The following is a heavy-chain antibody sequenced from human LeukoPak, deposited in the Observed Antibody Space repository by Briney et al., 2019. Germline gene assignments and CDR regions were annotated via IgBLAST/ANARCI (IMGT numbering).Heavy chain of an antibody. CDR2: ISNDGSNK. Sequence: GRSLRLSCAASGFTLSNYGMHWVRPAPGKGREWVALISNDGSNKHFADSVKGRFTISRDNSKNTLYLQMHSLRAEDTAVYYCAKDNVAAAGRYFDYWGQGTLVTVSA. J-gene: IGHJ4*02. D-gene: IGHD6-13*01. CDR3: AKDNVAAAGRYFDY. V-gene: IGHV3-30*18. CDR1: GFTLSNYG.